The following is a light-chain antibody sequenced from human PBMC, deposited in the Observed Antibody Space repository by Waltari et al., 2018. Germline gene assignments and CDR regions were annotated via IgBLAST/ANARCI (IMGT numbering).Light chain of an antibody. J-gene: IGLJ2*01. Sequence: SSELTQAPAVSVAMGQTVRLTCQGGSLRRYYASWYQQRPGQAPILVMYDKNNLPSGVPDRFSGSSSHNTASLTITGAQAEDEASYYCHSRDASGVAGSFGGGTKLTVL. CDR3: HSRDASGVAGS. CDR2: DKN. V-gene: IGLV3-19*01. CDR1: SLRRYY.